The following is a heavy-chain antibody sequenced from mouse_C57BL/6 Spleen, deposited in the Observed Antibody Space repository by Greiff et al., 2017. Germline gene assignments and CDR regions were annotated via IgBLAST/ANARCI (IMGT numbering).Heavy chain of an antibody. V-gene: IGHV1-69*01. CDR1: GFTFTSYW. D-gene: IGHD2-3*01. CDR3: ARSGWLLRNYAMDD. J-gene: IGHJ4*01. Sequence: VQLQQPGAELVMPGASVKLSCTASGFTFTSYWMYWVKQRPGQGLEWIGEIDPSGSYTHYTQKFKGKSTLTVDKSSSTAYLQLSSLTSEDSAVYYCARSGWLLRNYAMDDWGKGTSVTVSS. CDR2: IDPSGSYT.